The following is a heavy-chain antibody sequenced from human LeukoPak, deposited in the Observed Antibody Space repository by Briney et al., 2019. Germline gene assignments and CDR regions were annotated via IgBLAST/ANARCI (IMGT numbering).Heavy chain of an antibody. D-gene: IGHD3-10*01. CDR2: IYYSGST. Sequence: PSETLSLTCTVSGGSIGSGDYYWSWIRQPPGKGLEWIGYIYYSGSTYYNPSLKSRVTISVDTSKNQFSLKLSSVTAADTAVYYCARSRGFLWFGELRVNWFDPWGQGTLVTVSS. CDR1: GGSIGSGDYY. CDR3: ARSRGFLWFGELRVNWFDP. J-gene: IGHJ5*02. V-gene: IGHV4-30-4*01.